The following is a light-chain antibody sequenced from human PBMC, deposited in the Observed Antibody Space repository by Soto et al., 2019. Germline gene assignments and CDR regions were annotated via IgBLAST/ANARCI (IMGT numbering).Light chain of an antibody. V-gene: IGLV2-14*01. CDR1: RSDIGAYDY. J-gene: IGLJ1*01. CDR3: SSYTTSSARV. CDR2: EVF. Sequence: QSALTQPASVSGSPGQSITISCTGTRSDIGAYDYVSWYQQHPGKAPRLLIYEVFNRPLGVSHRFSGSKSANTASLTISGLQAEDEADYYCSSYTTSSARVFGPGTKLTVL.